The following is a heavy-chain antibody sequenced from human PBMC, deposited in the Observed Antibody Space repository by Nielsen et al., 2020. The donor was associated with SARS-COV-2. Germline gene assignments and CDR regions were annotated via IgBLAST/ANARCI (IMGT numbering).Heavy chain of an antibody. V-gene: IGHV3-23*01. CDR3: AREPWSSTSRGY. CDR2: ISGNGGST. J-gene: IGHJ4*02. D-gene: IGHD6-13*01. CDR1: GFTFSSFP. Sequence: GGSLRLSCAASGFTFSSFPMTWVRQAPGKGLEWVSGISGNGGSTYFADSVKGRFTISRDNAKNSLYLQMNSLRAEDTAVYYCAREPWSSTSRGYWGQGTLVTVSS.